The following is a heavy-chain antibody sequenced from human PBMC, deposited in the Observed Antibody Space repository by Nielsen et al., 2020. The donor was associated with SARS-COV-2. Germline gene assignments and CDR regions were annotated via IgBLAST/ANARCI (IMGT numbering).Heavy chain of an antibody. CDR3: ATCRDGYNSPLGAFDI. CDR2: INAGNGNT. CDR1: GYTFTSYA. D-gene: IGHD5-24*01. V-gene: IGHV1-3*01. Sequence: ASVKVSCKASGYTFTSYAMHWVRQAPGQRLEWMGWINAGNGNTKYSQKFQGRVTITRDTSASTAYMELSSLRSEDTAVYYCATCRDGYNSPLGAFDIWGQGTMVTVSS. J-gene: IGHJ3*02.